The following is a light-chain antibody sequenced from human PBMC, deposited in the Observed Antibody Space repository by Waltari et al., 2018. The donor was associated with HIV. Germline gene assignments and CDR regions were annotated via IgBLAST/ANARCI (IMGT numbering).Light chain of an antibody. J-gene: IGKJ2*01. V-gene: IGKV1-5*03. CDR1: QSVTYW. CDR2: KAS. Sequence: DIQMTQSPSTLSASVGDRVTITCRASQSVTYWLAWYQQKPGKAPNLLIYKASTLQSGVPSRFSGSGSGTEFSLAISSLQPEDFATYHCQQYNSYPYTFGQGTKLEIK. CDR3: QQYNSYPYT.